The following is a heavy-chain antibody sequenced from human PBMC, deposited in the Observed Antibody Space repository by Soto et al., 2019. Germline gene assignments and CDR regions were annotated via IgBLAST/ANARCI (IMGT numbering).Heavy chain of an antibody. CDR3: ARVGSSSGCCGL. CDR2: IKQDGSEE. V-gene: IGHV3-7*01. D-gene: IGHD6-19*01. CDR1: GFGFRSHW. Sequence: EVQLVESGGGLVQPGGSLRLSCAASGFGFRSHWMSWVRQAPGKGLEWVANIKQDGSEEYYVDSVKGRFTISRENAKNSLYLQMNSLRAEDTAVYYCARVGSSSGCCGLWGQGTLVTVSS. J-gene: IGHJ4*02.